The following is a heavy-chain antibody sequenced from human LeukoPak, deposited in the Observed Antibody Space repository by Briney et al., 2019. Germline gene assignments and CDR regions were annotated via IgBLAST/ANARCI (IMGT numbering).Heavy chain of an antibody. CDR1: GVSVTNYY. D-gene: IGHD1-26*01. CDR3: ARDYLVGAPLDT. J-gene: IGHJ5*02. V-gene: IGHV4-4*07. Sequence: SETLTLTCTVSGVSVTNYYWAWIRQPAGKGLEWIGRMYISGSTNYNPSLKSRVTISIDKTKNQFSLMLRSVTAADTAVYYCARDYLVGAPLDTWGQRPLVTVSP. CDR2: MYISGST.